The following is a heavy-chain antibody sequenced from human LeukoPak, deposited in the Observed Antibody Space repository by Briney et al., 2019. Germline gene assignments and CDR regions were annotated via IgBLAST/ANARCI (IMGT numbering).Heavy chain of an antibody. CDR1: GFTFSSYT. J-gene: IGHJ4*02. CDR2: VNSDGSST. Sequence: GGSLRLSCAASGFTFSSYTMSWVRQVPGKGLVWVSHVNSDGSSTTYADSVKGRFTISRDNAENTVYLQMNSLRGEDTAVYYCAREATYGSGSYCDYWGQGTVVTVSS. D-gene: IGHD3-10*01. V-gene: IGHV3-74*01. CDR3: AREATYGSGSYCDY.